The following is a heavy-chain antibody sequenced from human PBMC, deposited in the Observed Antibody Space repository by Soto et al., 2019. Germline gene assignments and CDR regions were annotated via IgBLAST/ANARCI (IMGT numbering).Heavy chain of an antibody. V-gene: IGHV3-53*01. CDR2: IYTAGPT. J-gene: IGHJ4*02. D-gene: IGHD1-1*01. Sequence: GGSLRLSCAASGFTVSNYYMSWVRQAPGRGLEWVSVIYTAGPTYYADSVKGRFTISRDESKNSLFLQMDNLRAEDTATYFCARGKSSDAYNPLGYWGPGTPVTVSS. CDR3: ARGKSSDAYNPLGY. CDR1: GFTVSNYY.